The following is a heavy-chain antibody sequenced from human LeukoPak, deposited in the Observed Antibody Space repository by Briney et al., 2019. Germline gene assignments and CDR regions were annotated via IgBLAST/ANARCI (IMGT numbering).Heavy chain of an antibody. CDR2: IYCSGST. CDR1: GGSISSSSYC. CDR3: ASLIVVVPAAMSPNYYYGMDV. Sequence: SETLSLTCTVSGGSISSSSYCWGWIRQPPGKGLEWIGSIYCSGSTNYNPSLKSRVTISVDTSKNQFSLKLSSVTAADTAVYNCASLIVVVPAAMSPNYYYGMDVWGQGTTVTVSS. D-gene: IGHD2-2*01. V-gene: IGHV4-39*07. J-gene: IGHJ6*02.